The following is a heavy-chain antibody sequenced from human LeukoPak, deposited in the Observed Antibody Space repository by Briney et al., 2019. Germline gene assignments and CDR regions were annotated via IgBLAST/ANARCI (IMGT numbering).Heavy chain of an antibody. V-gene: IGHV3-23*01. CDR2: ISGSAGST. D-gene: IGHD3-10*01. CDR3: AKNAGFGEFILHYFDY. CDR1: GFTFSTYA. J-gene: IGHJ4*02. Sequence: GGSLRLSCAASGFTFSTYAMSWVRQAPGKGLEWVSAISGSAGSTYYADSVKGRFTISRDNSKNTLYLQMNSLRAEDTAVYYCAKNAGFGEFILHYFDYWGQGTLVTVSS.